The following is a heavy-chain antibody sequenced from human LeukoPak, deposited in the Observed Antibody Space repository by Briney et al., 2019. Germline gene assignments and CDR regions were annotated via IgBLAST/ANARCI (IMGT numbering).Heavy chain of an antibody. V-gene: IGHV3-48*01. CDR1: GFTFSRYS. Sequence: GGSLRLSCAASGFTFSRYSMTWVRQAPGKGLEWISFISSSRSTTYYADSVKGRCTISRDNGKNSMHLQMHNLRAEDTAVYYCAELGITMIGGVWGKGTTVTISS. CDR3: AELGITMIGGV. CDR2: ISSSRSTT. J-gene: IGHJ6*04. D-gene: IGHD3-10*02.